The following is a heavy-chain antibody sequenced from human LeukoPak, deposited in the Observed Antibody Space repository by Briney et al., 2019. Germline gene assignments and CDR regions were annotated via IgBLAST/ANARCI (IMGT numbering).Heavy chain of an antibody. V-gene: IGHV1-18*01. Sequence: ASVKVSCKASGYTFTSYGISWVRQAPGQGLEWMGWISAYNGNINYAQKLQGRVTTTTDTSTSTAYMELRSLRSDDTAVYYCARDVPAGIEIGFDPWGQGTLVTVSS. J-gene: IGHJ5*02. D-gene: IGHD2-2*01. CDR3: ARDVPAGIEIGFDP. CDR1: GYTFTSYG. CDR2: ISAYNGNI.